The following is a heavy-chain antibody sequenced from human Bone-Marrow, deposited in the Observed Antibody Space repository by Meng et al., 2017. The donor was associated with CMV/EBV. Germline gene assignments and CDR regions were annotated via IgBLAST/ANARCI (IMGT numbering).Heavy chain of an antibody. Sequence: ASVKVSCKASGYTFTGYYMHWVRQAPGQGLEWMGWMNPNSGNTGYAQKFQGRVTMTRNTSISTAYMELSSLRSEDTAVYYCARCPVDGATGYYYYYGMDVWGQGTTVTVSS. D-gene: IGHD4-23*01. J-gene: IGHJ6*02. CDR1: GYTFTGYY. V-gene: IGHV1-8*02. CDR2: MNPNSGNT. CDR3: ARCPVDGATGYYYYYGMDV.